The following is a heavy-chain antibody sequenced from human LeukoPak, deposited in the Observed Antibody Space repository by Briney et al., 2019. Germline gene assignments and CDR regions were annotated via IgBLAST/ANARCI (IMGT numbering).Heavy chain of an antibody. D-gene: IGHD2-15*01. V-gene: IGHV3-23*01. Sequence: PGGSLRLSCAASGFTFSSYAMSWVRQAPGRGLEWVSAISGSGGRTYYADSVKGRFTISRDNSKNTLYLQMNSLRAEDTAVYYCAPYCSGGSCYLFDYWGRGTLVTVSP. CDR2: ISGSGGRT. CDR1: GFTFSSYA. J-gene: IGHJ4*02. CDR3: APYCSGGSCYLFDY.